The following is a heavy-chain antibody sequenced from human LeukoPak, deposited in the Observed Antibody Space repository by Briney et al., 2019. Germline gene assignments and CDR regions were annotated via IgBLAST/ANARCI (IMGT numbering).Heavy chain of an antibody. CDR2: IISDGSTT. D-gene: IGHD6-19*01. V-gene: IGHV3-74*01. CDR3: ARSRWLDAFDY. CDR1: GGSFSGYY. J-gene: IGHJ4*02. Sequence: PSETLSLTCAVYGGSFSGYYWSWIRHPPGKGLVWVSRIISDGSTTNYADCVKGRFTISRDNAKNTLYLQMNSLRADDTAVYYCARSRWLDAFDYWGQGTLVTVSS.